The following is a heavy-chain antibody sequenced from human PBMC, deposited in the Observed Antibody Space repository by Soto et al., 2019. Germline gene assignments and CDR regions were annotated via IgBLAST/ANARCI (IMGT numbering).Heavy chain of an antibody. V-gene: IGHV4-31*11. CDR1: GDSIGTGGYY. CDR2: IHYSGNT. D-gene: IGHD2-15*01. CDR3: ATNHDDISGRTPLLFDS. Sequence: SETLSLTCAVSGDSIGTGGYYWDWIRQHPGKGPEWIGYIHYSGNTYYNPSLKSRLTISLDTSKNQFSLHLSSVTAADTAVYYCATNHDDISGRTPLLFDSWGQGTLVTGSS. J-gene: IGHJ4*02.